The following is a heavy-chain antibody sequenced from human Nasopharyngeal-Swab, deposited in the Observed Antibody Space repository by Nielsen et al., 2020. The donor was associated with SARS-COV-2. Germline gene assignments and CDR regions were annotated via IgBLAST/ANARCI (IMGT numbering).Heavy chain of an antibody. CDR2: IWYDGSNK. J-gene: IGHJ4*02. V-gene: IGHV3-33*01. CDR3: ARDEMGDLIGYCSSTSCHPDY. CDR1: GFTFSSYG. Sequence: GGSLRLSCAASGFTFSSYGMHWVRQAPGKGLEWVAVIWYDGSNKYYADSVKGRFTISRDNSKNTLYLQMNSLRAEDTAVYYCARDEMGDLIGYCSSTSCHPDYWGQGTLVTVSS. D-gene: IGHD2-2*01.